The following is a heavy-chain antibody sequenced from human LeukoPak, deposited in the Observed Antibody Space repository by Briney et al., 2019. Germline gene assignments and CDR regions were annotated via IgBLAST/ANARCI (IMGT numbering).Heavy chain of an antibody. CDR1: GRSFSGYY. CDR3: ARETSQKGAHYMDV. J-gene: IGHJ6*03. V-gene: IGHV4-34*01. Sequence: SETLSLTCAVYGRSFSGYYWSWVRQPPGKGLEWIGEINHSGSTNYNPSLKSRLTISVDTSKNQFSLKLSSVTAADTAVYYCARETSQKGAHYMDVWGKGTTVTISS. D-gene: IGHD3-16*01. CDR2: INHSGST.